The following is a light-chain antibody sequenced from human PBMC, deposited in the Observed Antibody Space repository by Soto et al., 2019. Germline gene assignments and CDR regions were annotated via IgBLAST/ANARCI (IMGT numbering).Light chain of an antibody. Sequence: ELVLTQSPGTLSLSPGERVTLSCRASQSVSSSYLAWYQQKPGQAPRLLIYGASSRATGIPDRFSGSGSGTDFTLTISRLEPEDFAVYYCQQYGSSPYVTFGQGTKVDIK. J-gene: IGKJ1*01. CDR2: GAS. CDR3: QQYGSSPYVT. CDR1: QSVSSSY. V-gene: IGKV3-20*01.